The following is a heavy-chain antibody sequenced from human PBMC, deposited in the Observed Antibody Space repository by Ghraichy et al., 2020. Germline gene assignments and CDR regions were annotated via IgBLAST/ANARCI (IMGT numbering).Heavy chain of an antibody. V-gene: IGHV3-23*01. CDR2: ISGSGVST. Sequence: GGSLRLSCAASGFTFSNYAMSWVRQAPGKGLEWVSAISGSGVSTYYADSVKGRFSISRDNSKNTRNLQRNSLRAEDTALYFWGKSGEWAVTAPGAWGQGTLVPVSS. D-gene: IGHD3-16*01. CDR1: GFTFSNYA. CDR3: GKSGEWAVTAPGA. J-gene: IGHJ5*02.